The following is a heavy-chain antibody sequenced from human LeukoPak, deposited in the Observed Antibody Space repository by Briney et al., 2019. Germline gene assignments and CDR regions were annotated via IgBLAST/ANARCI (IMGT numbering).Heavy chain of an antibody. V-gene: IGHV3-7*01. CDR1: GFTFSSYW. J-gene: IGHJ4*02. CDR3: ARWGAVAGDFDY. CDR2: IKQDESEK. D-gene: IGHD6-19*01. Sequence: PGGSLRLSCAAYGFTFSSYWMSWVRQAPGKGLEWVANIKQDESEKYYVNSVKGRFTISRDNAKNSLYLQMNSLRAEDTAVYYCARWGAVAGDFDYWGQGTLVTVSS.